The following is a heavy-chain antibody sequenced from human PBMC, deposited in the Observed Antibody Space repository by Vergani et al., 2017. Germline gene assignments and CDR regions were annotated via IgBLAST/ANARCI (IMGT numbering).Heavy chain of an antibody. CDR2: ISSSSSTI. Sequence: EVQLLESGGGLVQPGGSLRLSCAASGFTFSSYAMSWVRQAPGKGLEWVSYISSSSSTIYYADSVKGRFTISRDNAKNSLYLQMNSLRAEDTAVYYCARGGGRRYLDYWGQGTLVTVSS. D-gene: IGHD2-15*01. J-gene: IGHJ4*02. CDR1: GFTFSSYA. CDR3: ARGGGRRYLDY. V-gene: IGHV3-48*01.